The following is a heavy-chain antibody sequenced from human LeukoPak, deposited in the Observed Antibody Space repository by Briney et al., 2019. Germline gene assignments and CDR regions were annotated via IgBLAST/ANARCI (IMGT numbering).Heavy chain of an antibody. D-gene: IGHD5-18*01. CDR3: ARDRGYSTFDM. CDR1: GFTFSSYW. CDR2: INQDGSEK. J-gene: IGHJ3*02. Sequence: GGSLRLSCVASGFTFSSYWMAWVRQAPGKGLGWVANINQDGSEKNYVDSVKGRFAISRDNAKNSLFLQMNSLGAEDTAVYYCARDRGYSTFDMWGQGTMVTVSS. V-gene: IGHV3-7*04.